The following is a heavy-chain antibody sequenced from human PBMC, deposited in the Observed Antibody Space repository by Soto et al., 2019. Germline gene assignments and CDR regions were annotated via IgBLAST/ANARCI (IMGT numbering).Heavy chain of an antibody. CDR2: ISGSGGST. J-gene: IGHJ4*02. CDR3: AKDKRDAYSSSWPYSDY. V-gene: IGHV3-23*01. Sequence: GSLRLSCAASGFTFSSYAMSWVRQAPGKGLEWVSAISGSGGSTYYADSVKGRFTISRDNSKNTLYLQMNSLRAEDTAVYYCAKDKRDAYSSSWPYSDYWGQGTLVTVSS. D-gene: IGHD6-13*01. CDR1: GFTFSSYA.